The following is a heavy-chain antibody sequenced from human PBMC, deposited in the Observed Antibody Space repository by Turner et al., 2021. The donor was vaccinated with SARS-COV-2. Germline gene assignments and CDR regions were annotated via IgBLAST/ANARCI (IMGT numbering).Heavy chain of an antibody. Sequence: QVKLQESGPGLLKPSQTLSRTATVSGGSITSGSSFWTWIRQPAGRGLEWIGRIYTSGNTVGIPDYNPSLKSRVSISVYSSKNQFSLKLTSVTAADTAVYHCAKAVPGSGWFDPWGQGSLVTVSS. V-gene: IGHV4-61*02. J-gene: IGHJ5*02. CDR3: AKAVPGSGWFDP. CDR2: IYTSGNTVGIP. D-gene: IGHD3-10*01. CDR1: GGSITSGSSF.